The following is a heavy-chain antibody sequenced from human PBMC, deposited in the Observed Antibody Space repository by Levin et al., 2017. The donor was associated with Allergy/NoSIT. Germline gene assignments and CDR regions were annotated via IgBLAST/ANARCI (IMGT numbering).Heavy chain of an antibody. Sequence: GESLKISCKTSGYTFTDYYIHWVRQAPGQGLEWVGWINPYSGATSYAQKYEDRVTMARDTSITTAYMELTRLRSDDTAVYYCARDFRPIVRGLNRYSWFDPWGQGTLVTVSS. D-gene: IGHD3-10*01. CDR3: ARDFRPIVRGLNRYSWFDP. CDR2: INPYSGAT. V-gene: IGHV1-2*02. J-gene: IGHJ5*02. CDR1: GYTFTDYY.